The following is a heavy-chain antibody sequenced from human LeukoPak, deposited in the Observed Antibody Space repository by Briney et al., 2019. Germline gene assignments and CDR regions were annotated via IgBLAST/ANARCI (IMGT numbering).Heavy chain of an antibody. CDR1: GGSISSGDYY. CDR2: IYYSGST. CDR3: ARGVWFGESSYYDY. J-gene: IGHJ4*02. Sequence: PSETLSLTCTVSGGSISSGDYYWSWIRQPPGKGLGWIGYIYYSGSTYYNPSRKSRVTMSVDTSKNQFSLKLSSVTAADTAVYYCARGVWFGESSYYDYWGQGTLVTVSS. D-gene: IGHD3-10*01. V-gene: IGHV4-30-4*01.